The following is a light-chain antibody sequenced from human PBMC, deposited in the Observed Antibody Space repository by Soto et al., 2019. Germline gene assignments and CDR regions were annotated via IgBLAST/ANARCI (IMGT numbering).Light chain of an antibody. CDR1: ETISTW. V-gene: IGKV1-5*03. J-gene: IGKJ1*01. Sequence: DIQMTQSPSTLSASVRDRVTITCRASETISTWLAWYQQKPGKAPRLLIYSASTLENGVPSRFSGSGSGTEFTLTISSLYPDDFATYYCQQYKSYSRTFGQGTKVDIK. CDR2: SAS. CDR3: QQYKSYSRT.